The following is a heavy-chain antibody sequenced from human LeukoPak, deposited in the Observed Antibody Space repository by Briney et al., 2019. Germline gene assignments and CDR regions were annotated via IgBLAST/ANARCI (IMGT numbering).Heavy chain of an antibody. D-gene: IGHD6-13*01. CDR1: GFTFGDYA. V-gene: IGHV3-49*03. CDR2: IRSKAYGGTT. CDR3: TRGGLLVYSSSWYGDY. J-gene: IGHJ4*02. Sequence: RPGGSLRLSCTASGFTFGDYAMSWFRQAPGKGLEWVGCIRSKAYGGTTEYAASVKGRFTISRDDSKSIAYLQTNSPKTEDTAVYYCTRGGLLVYSSSWYGDYWGQGTLVTVSS.